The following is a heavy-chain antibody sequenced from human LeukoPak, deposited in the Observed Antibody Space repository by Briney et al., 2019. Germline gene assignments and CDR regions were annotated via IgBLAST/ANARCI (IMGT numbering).Heavy chain of an antibody. D-gene: IGHD3-22*01. V-gene: IGHV4-34*01. CDR3: ARHLLYYYDSSGFGTDY. J-gene: IGHJ4*02. CDR1: GGSFSGYY. Sequence: IPSETLSLTCAVYGGSFSGYYWSWIRQPPGKGLEWNGEINHSGSTNYNPSLKSRVTISVDTSKNQFSLKLSSVTAADTAVYYCARHLLYYYDSSGFGTDYWGQGTLVTVSS. CDR2: INHSGST.